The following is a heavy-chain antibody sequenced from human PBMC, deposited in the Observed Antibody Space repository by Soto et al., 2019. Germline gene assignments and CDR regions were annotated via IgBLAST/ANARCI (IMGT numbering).Heavy chain of an antibody. J-gene: IGHJ3*01. CDR2: INSDGSTI. D-gene: IGHD3-10*01. Sequence: EVQLVESGGGLVQPGESLRLSCAASGYTFSPFWMHWVRQAPGKGLVWVSHINSDGSTIVYADSVKGRFTISRDNAKKTLYLQMNSLKAEDTAVYYCVRDRGYPDSFDVWGRGTMVTVSS. V-gene: IGHV3-74*01. CDR1: GYTFSPFW. CDR3: VRDRGYPDSFDV.